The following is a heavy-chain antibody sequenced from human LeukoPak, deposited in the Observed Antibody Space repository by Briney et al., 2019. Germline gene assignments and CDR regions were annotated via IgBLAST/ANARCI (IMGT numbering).Heavy chain of an antibody. CDR2: IWYDGSNK. CDR3: ARGPDSSGSYFDY. V-gene: IGHV3-30*02. Sequence: GGSLRLSCAASGFTFSSYGMHWVRQAPGKGLEWVAFIWYDGSNKEYADSVKGRFTISRDNSKSTLYLQMNSLRTEDTAVYYCARGPDSSGSYFDYWGQGTLVTVSS. J-gene: IGHJ4*02. CDR1: GFTFSSYG. D-gene: IGHD3-22*01.